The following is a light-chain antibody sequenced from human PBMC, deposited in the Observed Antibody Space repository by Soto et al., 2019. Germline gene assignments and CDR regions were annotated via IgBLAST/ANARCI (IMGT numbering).Light chain of an antibody. CDR1: SSDVGGYNY. CDR3: SSYTSSSTYV. Sequence: QSALTQPASVSGSPGQSITISCTGTSSDVGGYNYVSWYQQHPGKAPKLMIYEVSNRPSGVSNRFSGSKSGNTASLTISGLQAEDEADYYCSSYTSSSTYVFGTGTKVT. J-gene: IGLJ1*01. CDR2: EVS. V-gene: IGLV2-14*01.